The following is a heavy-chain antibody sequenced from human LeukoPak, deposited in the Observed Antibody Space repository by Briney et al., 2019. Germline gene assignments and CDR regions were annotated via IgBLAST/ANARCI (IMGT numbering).Heavy chain of an antibody. CDR1: GDSISSGPYY. CDR2: IYYGENT. J-gene: IGHJ4*02. Sequence: SETLSLTCTVSGDSISSGPYYWGWIRQPPGKGLEWIGNIYYGENTYYNPSLKSRVTISIDTSNNQFYLKLSSLTAADTAVYYCSGDFWSGYYFDYWGQGTLVTVSS. D-gene: IGHD3-3*01. CDR3: SGDFWSGYYFDY. V-gene: IGHV4-39*01.